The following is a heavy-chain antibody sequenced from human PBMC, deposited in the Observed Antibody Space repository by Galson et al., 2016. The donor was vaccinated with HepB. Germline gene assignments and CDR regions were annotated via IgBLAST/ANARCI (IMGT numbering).Heavy chain of an antibody. D-gene: IGHD3-16*01. CDR1: GFRFDDYA. CDR2: ISWNGGSI. V-gene: IGHV3-9*01. Sequence: SLRLSCAASGFRFDDYAMHWVRQAPGKGLEWVSGISWNGGSIGYAESVKGRFAISRDNAKNSLYLQMDSLRIEDTALYYCVKVGEVSSLWYGDQFFQHWGQGTLVTV. CDR3: VKVGEVSSLWYGDQFFQH. J-gene: IGHJ1*01.